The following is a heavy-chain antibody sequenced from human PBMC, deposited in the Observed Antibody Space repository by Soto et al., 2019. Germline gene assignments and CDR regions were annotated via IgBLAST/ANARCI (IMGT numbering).Heavy chain of an antibody. CDR1: GASISSRNW. V-gene: IGHV4-4*02. D-gene: IGHD3-10*01. J-gene: IGHJ4*02. CDR2: IYHTGTT. Sequence: SDTLSLTCGVSGASISSRNWWSRVRQSPAKGLEWIGEIYHTGTTNYNPSLKGRVTLSVDKSKNQFSLTLTSVTAADTAVYYCARLQFGEGFDYWGQGXLVTVSS. CDR3: ARLQFGEGFDY.